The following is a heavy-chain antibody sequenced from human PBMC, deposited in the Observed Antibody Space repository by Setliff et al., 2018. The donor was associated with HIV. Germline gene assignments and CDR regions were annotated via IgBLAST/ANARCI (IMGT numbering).Heavy chain of an antibody. CDR1: EFTLSGYS. Sequence: SLRLSCAASEFTLSGYSMSWVRQVPGKGLEWVSAIDPSGSRIFYSDSVKGRFTISRDNSKNTLYLQMNSLTAEDTAVYYCAKVDNGHCTSASCRDFDYWGQGTLVTSPQ. D-gene: IGHD2-2*03. CDR2: IDPSGSRI. J-gene: IGHJ4*02. CDR3: AKVDNGHCTSASCRDFDY. V-gene: IGHV3-23*01.